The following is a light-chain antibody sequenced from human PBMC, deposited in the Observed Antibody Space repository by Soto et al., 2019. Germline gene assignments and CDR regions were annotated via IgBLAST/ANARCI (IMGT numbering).Light chain of an antibody. V-gene: IGLV2-14*01. J-gene: IGLJ3*02. Sequence: QSALTQPASVSGSPGQSITISCTGTRSDVGGYNYVSWYQQHPGKAPKLRIYEVSNRPSGVSNRFSGSKSGNTASLTSSGLPAEDEADYYCISYTSISTQVFGGGTQLTV. CDR2: EVS. CDR1: RSDVGGYNY. CDR3: ISYTSISTQV.